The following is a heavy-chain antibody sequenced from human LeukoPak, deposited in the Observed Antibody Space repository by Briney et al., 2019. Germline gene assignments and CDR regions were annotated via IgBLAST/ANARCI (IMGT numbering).Heavy chain of an antibody. Sequence: PGGSLRLSCAASRFTFSNYWMSWVRQAPGKGLEWVSYISSSGSTIYYADSVKGRFTISRDNAKNSLYLQMNSLRAEDTAVYYCAELGITMIGGVWGKGTTVTISP. J-gene: IGHJ6*04. CDR3: AELGITMIGGV. V-gene: IGHV3-48*04. D-gene: IGHD3-10*02. CDR1: RFTFSNYW. CDR2: ISSSGSTI.